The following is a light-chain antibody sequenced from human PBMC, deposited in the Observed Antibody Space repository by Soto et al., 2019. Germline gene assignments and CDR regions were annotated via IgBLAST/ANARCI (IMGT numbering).Light chain of an antibody. Sequence: EIVLTQSPGTLSLSPGERATLSCSASQSFINNYLAWYKQKPGQAPRLLIYGASYRATGIPDRFSGSGSGTDFTLTISRLEPEDFAVYYCQQYHSSPRTFGQGTKV. V-gene: IGKV3-20*01. CDR3: QQYHSSPRT. J-gene: IGKJ1*01. CDR1: QSFINNY. CDR2: GAS.